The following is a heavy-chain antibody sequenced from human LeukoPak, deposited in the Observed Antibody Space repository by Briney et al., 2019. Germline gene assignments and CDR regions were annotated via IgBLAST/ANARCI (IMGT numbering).Heavy chain of an antibody. V-gene: IGHV4-61*02. CDR3: AREGVLEGATLFDY. D-gene: IGHD1-26*01. CDR1: GGSISSGSYY. Sequence: PSETLSLTCTVSGGSISSGSYYWSWIRQPAGKGLEWIGRIYTSGSTNYNPTLKSRVTISVDTSKNQFSLKLSSVTAADTAVYYCAREGVLEGATLFDYWGQGTLVTVSS. J-gene: IGHJ4*02. CDR2: IYTSGST.